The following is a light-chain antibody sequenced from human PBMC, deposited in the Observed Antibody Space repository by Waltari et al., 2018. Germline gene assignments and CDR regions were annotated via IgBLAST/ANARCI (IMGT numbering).Light chain of an antibody. CDR3: QQSYSTPWT. J-gene: IGKJ1*01. Sequence: RVTITCRESQRISTYLNWYQQKPGKVPKLLIYGASTLQSGVPSRVSASGSGTHFTLTISSLQPEDVATYYCQQSYSTPWTFGQGTKVEIK. V-gene: IGKV1-39*01. CDR1: QRISTY. CDR2: GAS.